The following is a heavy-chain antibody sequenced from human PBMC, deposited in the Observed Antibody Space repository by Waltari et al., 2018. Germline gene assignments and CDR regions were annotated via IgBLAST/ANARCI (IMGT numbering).Heavy chain of an antibody. D-gene: IGHD2-2*01. CDR3: AGALSTNRARSFMGRGNFFDP. Sequence: QVQLQESGPGLVKPSQTLSLTCAVSGGSINTGDYYWRWLPLPPGKGLEWIGYIYYTGATYSNPSLDDRFTMSIDTSRNQFSLRLSSVIAADAAVYYCAGALSTNRARSFMGRGNFFDPWGQGTLVTVSS. J-gene: IGHJ5*02. CDR2: IYYTGAT. CDR1: GGSINTGDYY. V-gene: IGHV4-30-4*08.